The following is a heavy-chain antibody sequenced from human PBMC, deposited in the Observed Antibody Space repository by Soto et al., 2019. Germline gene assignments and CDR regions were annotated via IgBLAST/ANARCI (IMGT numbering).Heavy chain of an antibody. D-gene: IGHD6-19*01. CDR1: GGSVSTCC. CDR2: IYTSGYT. CDR3: ARETVAGTDNWFDP. V-gene: IGHV4-4*07. J-gene: IGHJ5*02. Sequence: PSETLSLTCTVSGGSVSTCCWNWIRQPAGKRLEWLGRIYTSGYTKYNPSLKSRVTMSLDTSKRQFSLKLSSVTAADTAVYYCARETVAGTDNWFDPWGQGILVTVSS.